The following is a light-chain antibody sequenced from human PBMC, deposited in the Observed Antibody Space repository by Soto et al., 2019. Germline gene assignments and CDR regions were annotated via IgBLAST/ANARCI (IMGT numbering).Light chain of an antibody. CDR2: DAS. CDR3: QYRSNWSPGT. CDR1: QSVSAY. Sequence: EIVLTQSPATLSLSPVERASLSCRSSQSVSAYLVWNQPKPGQAPRRLIYDASNRATGIPARFSGSGSGTDFTLTISSREPEDVAVYNCQYRSNWSPGTCGQGTRREIK. J-gene: IGKJ5*01. V-gene: IGKV3-11*01.